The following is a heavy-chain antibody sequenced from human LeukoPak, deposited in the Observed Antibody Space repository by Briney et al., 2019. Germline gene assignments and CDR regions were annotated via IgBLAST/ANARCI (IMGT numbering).Heavy chain of an antibody. CDR1: GFTFSSYG. CDR3: AKGSVVPAAMGVPAFDI. D-gene: IGHD2-2*01. Sequence: GGSLRLSCAASGFTFSSYGMHWVRQAPGKGLEWVAFIRYDGSNKYYADSVKGRFTISRDNSKNTLYLQMNSLRAEDTAVYYCAKGSVVPAAMGVPAFDIWGQGTMVAVSS. CDR2: IRYDGSNK. J-gene: IGHJ3*02. V-gene: IGHV3-30*02.